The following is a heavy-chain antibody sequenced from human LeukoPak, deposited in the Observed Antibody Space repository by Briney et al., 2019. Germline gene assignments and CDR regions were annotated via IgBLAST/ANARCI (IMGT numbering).Heavy chain of an antibody. D-gene: IGHD2-21*01. V-gene: IGHV3-23*01. Sequence: PGGSLRLSCAASGFTFSSYAMSWVRQAPGKGLECVLAISGSGGSTYYADSVKGRFIISRDNSKNTLYLQMNSLRAEDTAVYYCAKDRRRIVVAFDYWGQGTLVTVSS. J-gene: IGHJ4*02. CDR2: ISGSGGST. CDR3: AKDRRRIVVAFDY. CDR1: GFTFSSYA.